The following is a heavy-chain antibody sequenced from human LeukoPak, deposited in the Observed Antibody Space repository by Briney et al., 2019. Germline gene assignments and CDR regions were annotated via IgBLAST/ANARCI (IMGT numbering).Heavy chain of an antibody. CDR3: ARVLSGSWDWFDP. V-gene: IGHV3-74*01. CDR1: GFTFSAYW. J-gene: IGHJ5*02. CDR2: INPDGSRT. D-gene: IGHD6-6*01. Sequence: GGSLRLSCAASGFTFSAYWMHWVRQAPGKGLVWVSRINPDGSRTTYADYVKGRFTISRDNAKNTVYLQMNSLRAEDTAVYYCARVLSGSWDWFDPWGQGTLVTVSS.